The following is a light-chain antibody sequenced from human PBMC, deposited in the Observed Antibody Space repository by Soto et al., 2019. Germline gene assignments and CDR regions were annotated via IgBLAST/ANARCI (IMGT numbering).Light chain of an antibody. V-gene: IGLV2-14*03. CDR1: SSDVGGYKY. Sequence: QSALTQPASVSGSPGQSITISCTGTSSDVGGYKYVSWYQQHPGKAPNLMIYDVSNRPSGVSNRFSGSKSGNTASLTISGLQAEDEADYYCNSYTSSSTHNYVFGTGTKLTVL. CDR2: DVS. CDR3: NSYTSSSTHNYV. J-gene: IGLJ1*01.